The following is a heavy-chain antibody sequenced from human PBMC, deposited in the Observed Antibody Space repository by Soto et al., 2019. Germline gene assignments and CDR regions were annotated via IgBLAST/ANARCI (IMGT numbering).Heavy chain of an antibody. Sequence: EVHLLESGGTLVQPGGSLRLSCAASGFDFSTYAMTWVRQAPGKGLEWVSGIINSGATTYYADSVKGRFTISRDNSRNTLYLQMNSLRVDDKAMYYCAKDWPGTSSVTSDFWGQGTLVTVSS. CDR1: GFDFSTYA. V-gene: IGHV3-23*01. CDR3: AKDWPGTSSVTSDF. J-gene: IGHJ4*02. CDR2: IINSGATT. D-gene: IGHD4-17*01.